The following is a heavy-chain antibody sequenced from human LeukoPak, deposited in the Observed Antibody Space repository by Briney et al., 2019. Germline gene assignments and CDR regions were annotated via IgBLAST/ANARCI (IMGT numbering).Heavy chain of an antibody. J-gene: IGHJ4*02. D-gene: IGHD2-21*02. CDR1: GFTFSSYA. CDR2: ISYDGSNN. CDR3: AREGYCGGDCYIYFDY. V-gene: IGHV3-30*04. Sequence: PGGSLRLSCAASGFTFSSYAMHWVRQAPGKGLEWVAVISYDGSNNYYADSVKGRFTISRDNSKNTLYLQMNSLRAEDMAVYYCAREGYCGGDCYIYFDYWGQGTLVTVSS.